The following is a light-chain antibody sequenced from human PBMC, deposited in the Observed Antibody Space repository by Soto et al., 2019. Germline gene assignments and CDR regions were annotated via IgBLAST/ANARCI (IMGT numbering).Light chain of an antibody. J-gene: IGLJ3*02. Sequence: QSALTQPASVSGSPGQSITISCSGTSSDIGSYNHVAWYQQFPGKSPKLMIYAVSDRPPGVSDRFSGSKSGTSASLAISGLRSEEEADYYCAAWDESLSGWVFGGGTKLTVL. CDR2: AVS. V-gene: IGLV2-14*03. CDR3: AAWDESLSGWV. CDR1: SSDIGSYNH.